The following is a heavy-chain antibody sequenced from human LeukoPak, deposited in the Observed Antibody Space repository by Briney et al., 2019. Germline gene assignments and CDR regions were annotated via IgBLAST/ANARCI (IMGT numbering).Heavy chain of an antibody. D-gene: IGHD3-22*01. Sequence: GGTLRLSCAASGFTFSSYGMSWVRQAPGKGLEWVSAISGSGGSTYYADSVKGRFTISRDNSKNTLCLQMNSLRAEDTAVYYCAKDRRPTIPSNTYYYDSSGYYGWGKGTLVTVSS. V-gene: IGHV3-23*01. CDR3: AKDRRPTIPSNTYYYDSSGYYG. CDR1: GFTFSSYG. CDR2: ISGSGGST. J-gene: IGHJ4*02.